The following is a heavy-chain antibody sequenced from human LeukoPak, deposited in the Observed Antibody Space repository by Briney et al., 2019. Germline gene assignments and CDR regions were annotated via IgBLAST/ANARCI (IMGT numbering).Heavy chain of an antibody. CDR3: ARDRYYYASSGYSQLFDY. J-gene: IGHJ4*02. V-gene: IGHV4-59*01. CDR2: IYSSGNT. D-gene: IGHD3-22*01. Sequence: SETLSLTCTVSGGSISSYFWSWIRQPPGKGLEWIGYIYSSGNTNYNPSLKSRVTISVDRSKNQFSLKLSSVTTADTAVYYCARDRYYYASSGYSQLFDYWGQGTLVTVSS. CDR1: GGSISSYF.